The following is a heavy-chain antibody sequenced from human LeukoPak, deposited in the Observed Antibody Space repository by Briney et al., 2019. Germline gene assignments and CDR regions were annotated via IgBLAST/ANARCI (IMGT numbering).Heavy chain of an antibody. CDR3: ARCRRAYCSSTSCYLNAFDI. Sequence: SVKVSCKASGGTFSSHAISWVRQAPGQGLEWMGGIIPIFGTANYAQKFQGRVTITTDESTSTAYMELSSLRSEDTAVYYCARCRRAYCSSTSCYLNAFDIWGQGTMVTVSS. D-gene: IGHD2-2*01. CDR1: GGTFSSHA. CDR2: IIPIFGTA. V-gene: IGHV1-69*05. J-gene: IGHJ3*02.